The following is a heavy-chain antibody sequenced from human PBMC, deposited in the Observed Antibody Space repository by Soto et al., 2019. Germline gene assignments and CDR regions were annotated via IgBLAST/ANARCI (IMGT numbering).Heavy chain of an antibody. CDR1: GGSISSGGYY. D-gene: IGHD6-25*01. Sequence: SETLSLTCTVSGGSISSGGYYWSWIRQHPGKGLEWIGYIYYSGSTYYNPSLKSRVTISVDTSKNQFSLKLSSVTAADTAVYYCARDRRSSADYYYHGMDVWGQGTTVTVSS. J-gene: IGHJ6*02. CDR3: ARDRRSSADYYYHGMDV. V-gene: IGHV4-31*03. CDR2: IYYSGST.